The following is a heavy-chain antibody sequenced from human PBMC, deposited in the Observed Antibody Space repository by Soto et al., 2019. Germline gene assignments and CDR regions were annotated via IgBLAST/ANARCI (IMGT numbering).Heavy chain of an antibody. V-gene: IGHV3-48*03. J-gene: IGHJ4*02. D-gene: IGHD3-22*01. CDR1: GFTFSSYE. Sequence: LRLSCAASGFTFSSYEMNWVRQAPGKGLEWVSYISSSGSTIYYADSVEGRFTISRDNAKNSLYLQMNSLRAEDTAVYYCAREGGPSTQITMIVVVNDLDYWGQGTLVTVSS. CDR3: AREGGPSTQITMIVVVNDLDY. CDR2: ISSSGSTI.